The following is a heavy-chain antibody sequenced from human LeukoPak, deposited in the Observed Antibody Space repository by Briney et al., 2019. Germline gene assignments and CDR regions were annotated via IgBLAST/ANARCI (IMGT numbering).Heavy chain of an antibody. Sequence: ASVKVSCKASGNTFTGYYMHWVRRAPGQGLEWMGWINPNSGGTNYAQRFQGRVTMTRDTSISTAYMELSRLRSDDTAVYYCARDVEGVVVIDGLYNWFDPWGQGTLVTVSS. D-gene: IGHD2-21*01. V-gene: IGHV1-2*02. CDR2: INPNSGGT. CDR3: ARDVEGVVVIDGLYNWFDP. J-gene: IGHJ5*02. CDR1: GNTFTGYY.